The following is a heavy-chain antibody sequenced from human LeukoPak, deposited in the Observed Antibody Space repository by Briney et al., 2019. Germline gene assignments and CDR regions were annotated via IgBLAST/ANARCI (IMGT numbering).Heavy chain of an antibody. CDR3: ARRAAPIDY. CDR2: IKQDGSEK. Sequence: GGSLRLSCAASGFTFSSHWMSWVRQAAGKGLEWVANIKQDGSEKYYVDSVKGRFTISRDNAKNSLYLQMNSLRAEDTAVYYCARRAAPIDYWGQGTLVTVSS. J-gene: IGHJ4*02. CDR1: GFTFSSHW. D-gene: IGHD2-15*01. V-gene: IGHV3-7*03.